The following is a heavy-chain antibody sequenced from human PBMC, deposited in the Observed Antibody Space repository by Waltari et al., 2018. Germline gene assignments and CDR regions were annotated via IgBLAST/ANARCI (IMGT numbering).Heavy chain of an antibody. J-gene: IGHJ4*02. CDR3: ARGDYYDSSGYYPLDY. CDR1: GYTFTGHY. D-gene: IGHD3-22*01. V-gene: IGHV1-2*02. CDR2: INPNSGGT. Sequence: QVQLVQSGAEVKKPGASVKVSCQASGYTFTGHYMHWVRQAPGQGLEWMGWINPNSGGTNYAQKFQGRVTMTRDTSISTAYMELSRLRSDDTAVYYCARGDYYDSSGYYPLDYWGQGTLVTVSS.